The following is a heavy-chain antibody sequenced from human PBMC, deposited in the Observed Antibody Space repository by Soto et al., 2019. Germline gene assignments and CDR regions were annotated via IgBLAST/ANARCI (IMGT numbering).Heavy chain of an antibody. CDR1: GFSLSTSGVG. J-gene: IGHJ4*02. V-gene: IGHV2-5*02. CDR2: IYWDDDK. Sequence: QITLKESGPTLVKPTQTLTLTCTFSGFSLSTSGVGVGWIRQPPGKALEWLAVIYWDDDKRYSPSLESRLTIPKDTSKNQEVLTMTNMDPVDTATYYCAHRRCSGGSCYLGFDYWGQGTLVTVSS. CDR3: AHRRCSGGSCYLGFDY. D-gene: IGHD2-15*01.